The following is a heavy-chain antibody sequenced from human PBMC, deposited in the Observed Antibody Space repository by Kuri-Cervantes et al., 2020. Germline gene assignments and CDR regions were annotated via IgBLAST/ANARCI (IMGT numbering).Heavy chain of an antibody. CDR1: GGSFSGYY. V-gene: IGHV4-38-2*01. CDR2: IYHSGST. D-gene: IGHD4-17*01. J-gene: IGHJ5*02. Sequence: SETLSLTCAVYGGSFSGYYWGWIRQPPGKGLEWIGSIYHSGSTYYNPSLKSRVTISVDTSKNQFSLKLSSVTAADTAVYYCARASVDDYGDHQPPYNWFDPWGQGTLVTVSS. CDR3: ARASVDDYGDHQPPYNWFDP.